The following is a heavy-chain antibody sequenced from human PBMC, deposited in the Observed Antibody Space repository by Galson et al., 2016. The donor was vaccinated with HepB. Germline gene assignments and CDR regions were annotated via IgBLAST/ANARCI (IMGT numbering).Heavy chain of an antibody. CDR1: RYIFTNYA. D-gene: IGHD3-3*01. J-gene: IGHJ4*02. CDR3: ASTISPLQQFLNY. CDR2: INPGSGKT. V-gene: IGHV1-3*01. Sequence: SVKVSCKASRYIFTNYAIHWVRQAPGDRPEWMGWINPGSGKTEYSEIFQDRVTITTDTSAIIVYMELRSLRSEDSAIYYCASTISPLQQFLNYWGQGTLVTVSS.